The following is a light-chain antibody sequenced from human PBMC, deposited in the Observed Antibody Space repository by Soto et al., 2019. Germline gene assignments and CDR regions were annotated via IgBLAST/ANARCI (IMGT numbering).Light chain of an antibody. CDR1: QTISIW. V-gene: IGKV1-5*01. Sequence: DIQRTPSPSTLSASVGYRATITCRARQTISIWLAWYQQKPGKAPKLLIYDASILESGVPSRFSGSGSGTEFTLTISSLQPDDFATYYCQHYNSYSEAFGQGTKVDIK. J-gene: IGKJ1*01. CDR3: QHYNSYSEA. CDR2: DAS.